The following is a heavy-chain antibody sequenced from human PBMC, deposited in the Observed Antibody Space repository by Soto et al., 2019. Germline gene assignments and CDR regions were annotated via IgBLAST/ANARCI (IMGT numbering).Heavy chain of an antibody. J-gene: IGHJ4*02. Sequence: EVQLLETGGGSVHVGGSLRLSCAVSGFNLRNYEMNWVRQVRGKGLEWISKISGSNNNIYYADSVQGRFTISRDNANNVLFLQMNSLRAEDTATYNCATEELCGADCYFFKHWGQGTLVTVSS. V-gene: IGHV3-48*03. CDR1: GFNLRNYE. D-gene: IGHD2-21*02. CDR3: ATEELCGADCYFFKH. CDR2: ISGSNNNI.